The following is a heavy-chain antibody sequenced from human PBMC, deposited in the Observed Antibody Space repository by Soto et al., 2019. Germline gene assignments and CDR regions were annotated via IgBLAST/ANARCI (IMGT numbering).Heavy chain of an antibody. CDR1: GFTFDDYT. CDR2: ISWDGGST. V-gene: IGHV3-43*01. CDR3: AKEPYGHFDY. Sequence: GGSLRLSCAASGFTFDDYTMHWVRQAPGKGLEWVSLISWDGGSTYYADSVKGRFTISRDNSKNSLYLQMNSLRTEDTALYYCAKEPYGHFDYWGQGTLVTVSS. J-gene: IGHJ4*02. D-gene: IGHD4-17*01.